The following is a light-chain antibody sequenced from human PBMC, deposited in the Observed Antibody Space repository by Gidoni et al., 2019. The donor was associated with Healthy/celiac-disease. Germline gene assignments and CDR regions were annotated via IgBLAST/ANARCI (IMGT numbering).Light chain of an antibody. CDR2: GAS. J-gene: IGKJ3*01. Sequence: EIVMTQSPATLSVSPGERATLSCRASQSVSSNLAWYQQKPGQAPRLLIYGASTRATGNPARFSGSGSGTEFTLTISSLQSEDFAVYYCQQYNNWPPERAFGPGTKVDIK. V-gene: IGKV3-15*01. CDR3: QQYNNWPPERA. CDR1: QSVSSN.